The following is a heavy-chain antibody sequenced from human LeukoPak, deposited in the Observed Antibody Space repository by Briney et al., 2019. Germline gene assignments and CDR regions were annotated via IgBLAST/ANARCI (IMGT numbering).Heavy chain of an antibody. CDR3: AKQWLVLGYPDY. D-gene: IGHD6-19*01. J-gene: IGHJ4*02. Sequence: GGSLRLSCAASGFTFSSYGMSWVRQAPGKGLEWVSAISGSGGSTYYADSVKGRFTISRDNSKNTLYLQMNSLRAEDTAVYYCAKQWLVLGYPDYWGQGTLVTVSS. CDR1: GFTFSSYG. CDR2: ISGSGGST. V-gene: IGHV3-23*01.